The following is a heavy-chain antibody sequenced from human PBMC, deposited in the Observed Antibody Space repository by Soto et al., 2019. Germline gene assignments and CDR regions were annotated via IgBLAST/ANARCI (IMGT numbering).Heavy chain of an antibody. CDR2: ISGGGGTT. V-gene: IGHV3-23*01. J-gene: IGHJ4*02. Sequence: GGSLRLSCAASGFSFRGYVMSWVRQAPGKGLEWVSGISGGGGTTYYADSVKGRFTISRDNPKNTLYLQMRSLRAEDAALYYCAKESSSSSLSPIAQFDCWGQGTLVTVSS. CDR1: GFSFRGYV. D-gene: IGHD6-13*01. CDR3: AKESSSSSLSPIAQFDC.